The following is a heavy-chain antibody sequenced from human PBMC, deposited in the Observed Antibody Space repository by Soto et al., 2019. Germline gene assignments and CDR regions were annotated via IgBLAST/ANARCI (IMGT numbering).Heavy chain of an antibody. D-gene: IGHD3-10*01. V-gene: IGHV3-23*01. CDR1: GFTFSGHA. CDR3: AKDRVRGVNGCFDY. CDR2: ISDYGDTT. Sequence: EVQLLESGGGLVQPGGSLRVSCAASGFTFSGHAMSWVRQAPGKGLEWVSCISDYGDTTYYADSVKGRFTISRDNSKNTLYLQMNSLRAEDTAVYYCAKDRVRGVNGCFDYWGQGTLVTVSS. J-gene: IGHJ4*02.